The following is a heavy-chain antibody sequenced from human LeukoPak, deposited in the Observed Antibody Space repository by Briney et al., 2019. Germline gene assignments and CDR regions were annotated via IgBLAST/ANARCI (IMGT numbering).Heavy chain of an antibody. CDR3: AKSSTYGDYEDY. Sequence: GGSPRLSCAASGFTFSSYAMSWVRQAPGKGLEWVSAISGSGGSTYYADSVKGRFTISRDNSKNTLYLQMNSLRAEDTAVYYCAKSSTYGDYEDYWGQGTLVTVSS. CDR2: ISGSGGST. V-gene: IGHV3-23*01. CDR1: GFTFSSYA. J-gene: IGHJ4*02. D-gene: IGHD4-17*01.